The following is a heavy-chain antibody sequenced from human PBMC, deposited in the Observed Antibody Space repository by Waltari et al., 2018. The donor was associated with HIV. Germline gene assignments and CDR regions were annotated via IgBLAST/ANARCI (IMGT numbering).Heavy chain of an antibody. CDR1: GLPCNSVV. V-gene: IGHV3-7*01. CDR3: ARRRGGYCLYY. Sequence: EEQLVESGGGLVQPGGSLRLPCAASGLPCNSVVMSWVRQAPGKGLGWVAKIKQDGSDKYYVYFVKGRCTISRDNTKNSLYLQMNSLRAEDTAVYFCARRRGGYCLYYWGQGTLVTVSS. J-gene: IGHJ4*02. CDR2: IKQDGSDK. D-gene: IGHD1-26*01.